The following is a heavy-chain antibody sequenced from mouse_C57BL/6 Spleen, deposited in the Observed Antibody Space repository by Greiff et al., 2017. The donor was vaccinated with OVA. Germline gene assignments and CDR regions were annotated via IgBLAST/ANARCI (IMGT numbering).Heavy chain of an antibody. CDR1: GYTFTSYW. D-gene: IGHD2-14*01. J-gene: IGHJ1*03. V-gene: IGHV1-7*01. Sequence: QVQLKESGAELAKPGASVKLSCKASGYTFTSYWMHWVKQRPGQGLEWIGYINPSSGYTKYNQKFKDKATLTADKSSSTAYMPLSSLTYEDSAVYYCAKDLGTLGYFDVWGTGTTVTVSS. CDR3: AKDLGTLGYFDV. CDR2: INPSSGYT.